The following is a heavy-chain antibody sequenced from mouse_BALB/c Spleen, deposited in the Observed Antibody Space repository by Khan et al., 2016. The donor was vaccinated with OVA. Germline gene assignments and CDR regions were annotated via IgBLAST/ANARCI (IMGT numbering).Heavy chain of an antibody. Sequence: QVQLQQSGAELAKPGASVKMSCKASGYTFTSYWMHWVKQRPGQGLEWIGYINPSTGYTEYNQKFKDKATLTTDKSSSTAYMQLSSLTSEDSAVYYCAASILMYYGMDDWGQGTSVTVS. J-gene: IGHJ4*01. CDR1: GYTFTSYW. CDR3: AASILMYYGMDD. CDR2: INPSTGYT. D-gene: IGHD6-1*01. V-gene: IGHV1-7*01.